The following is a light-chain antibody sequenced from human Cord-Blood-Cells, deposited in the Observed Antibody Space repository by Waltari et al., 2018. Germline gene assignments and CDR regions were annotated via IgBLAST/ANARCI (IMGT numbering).Light chain of an antibody. CDR3: AAWDDSLNVLYV. J-gene: IGLJ1*01. CDR1: SSNIGSNT. V-gene: IGLV1-44*01. CDR2: SNN. Sequence: QSVLTQPPSASGTPGQRVTISCSGSSSNIGSNTVNWYQQLPGTAPKLLIYSNNQRPSGVPDRFSGSKSGTSASLAIGGLQSEDEADYYCAAWDDSLNVLYVFGTGTKVTVL.